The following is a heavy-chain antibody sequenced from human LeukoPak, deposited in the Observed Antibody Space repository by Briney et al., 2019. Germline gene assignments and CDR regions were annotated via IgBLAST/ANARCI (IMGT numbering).Heavy chain of an antibody. V-gene: IGHV1-18*01. D-gene: IGHD6-19*01. J-gene: IGHJ1*01. CDR3: AVSSGSRGYFQH. CDR2: ISAYNANT. CDR1: GGTFSSYA. Sequence: ASVKVSCKASGGTFSSYAISWVRQAPGQGLEWMGWISAYNANTNYAQKLQGRVTMTTDTSTSTAYTELRSLRSDDTAVYYCAVSSGSRGYFQHWGQGTLVTVSS.